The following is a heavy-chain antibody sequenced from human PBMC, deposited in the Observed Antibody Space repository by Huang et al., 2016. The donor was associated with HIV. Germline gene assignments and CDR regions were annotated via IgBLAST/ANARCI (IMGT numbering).Heavy chain of an antibody. CDR1: GFTFSGST. D-gene: IGHD6-13*01. V-gene: IGHV3-73*01. J-gene: IGHJ4*02. CDR2: IRSKGDSYAT. Sequence: EVQLVESGGGLVQPGGSLKLSCAASGFTFSGSTMHWVRQASGKGLEWIGRIRSKGDSYATSYGASVKDRVTISRDDSRNTAYLQMNSLKIEDTAVDYCTRQGGSSWYGYYSDYWGQGARVTVSS. CDR3: TRQGGSSWYGYYSDY.